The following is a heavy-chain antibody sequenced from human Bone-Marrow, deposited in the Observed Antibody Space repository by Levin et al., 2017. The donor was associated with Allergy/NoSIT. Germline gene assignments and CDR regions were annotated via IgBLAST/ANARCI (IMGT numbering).Heavy chain of an antibody. J-gene: IGHJ4*02. D-gene: IGHD3-10*01. CDR2: IFYSGST. Sequence: GSLRLSCTVSGGSISGYYWSWVRQPPGKGLEWVGHIFYSGSTNYNPSLKSRVTISINTSKNQFSLNLPSVTAADTAFYYCARSVAGEFDYWGQGTLVTVSS. CDR3: ARSVAGEFDY. CDR1: GGSISGYY. V-gene: IGHV4-59*01.